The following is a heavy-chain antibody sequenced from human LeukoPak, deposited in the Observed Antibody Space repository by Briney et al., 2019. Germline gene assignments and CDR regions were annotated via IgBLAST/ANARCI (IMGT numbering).Heavy chain of an antibody. D-gene: IGHD6-13*01. CDR2: ISGSGGST. J-gene: IGHJ4*02. Sequence: GGSLRLSCSGSGFTFSSYGTSGARQAPGKGLEWGSGISGSGGSTFYADSVKGRFTISKDNSKNTLDLQMNSLRAEDTAVYYCAKDRTNSWRNFDYWGQGTLVTVAS. CDR1: GFTFSSYG. V-gene: IGHV3-23*01. CDR3: AKDRTNSWRNFDY.